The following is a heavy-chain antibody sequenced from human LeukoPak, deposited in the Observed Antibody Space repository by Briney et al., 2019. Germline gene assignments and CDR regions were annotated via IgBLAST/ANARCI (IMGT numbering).Heavy chain of an antibody. Sequence: SETLSLTCTVSGGSINNYYWSWIRQSPEKGLEWIGNTYYSGNTKYNPSPKSRVTISVDTSKNQFSLKLSSVTAADTAVYYCARTPRGYCSGGSCPNWFDPWGQGTLVTVSS. CDR3: ARTPRGYCSGGSCPNWFDP. V-gene: IGHV4-59*01. CDR2: TYYSGNT. D-gene: IGHD2-15*01. J-gene: IGHJ5*02. CDR1: GGSINNYY.